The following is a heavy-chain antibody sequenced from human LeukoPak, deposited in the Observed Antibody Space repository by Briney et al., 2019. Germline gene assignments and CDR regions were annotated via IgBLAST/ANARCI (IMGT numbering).Heavy chain of an antibody. CDR1: GFTFSSYS. CDR3: ARSGIAVAGWFDY. D-gene: IGHD6-19*01. J-gene: IGHJ4*02. Sequence: GGSLRLSCAASGFTFSSYSMNWVRQAPGKGLEWVSSISSSSSYIYYADSVKGRFTISRDNAKNSLYLQMNSLRAEDTAVYYCARSGIAVAGWFDYWAREPWSPSPQ. CDR2: ISSSSSYI. V-gene: IGHV3-21*01.